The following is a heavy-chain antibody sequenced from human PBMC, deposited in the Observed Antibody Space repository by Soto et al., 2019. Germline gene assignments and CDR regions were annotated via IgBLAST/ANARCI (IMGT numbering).Heavy chain of an antibody. CDR2: ISWDGDFL. Sequence: EVLLVESGGGVVQPGGSLRLSCEASGFKFDDYMMHWVRQAPGKGLEWISRISWDGDFLDYADSITGRFTVSRDNSKNSLYLHMNSLKTEDTAFYYCAKEGNGGSSLDHWGQGTLVTVSS. CDR3: AKEGNGGSSLDH. J-gene: IGHJ4*02. V-gene: IGHV3-43*01. CDR1: GFKFDDYM. D-gene: IGHD1-26*01.